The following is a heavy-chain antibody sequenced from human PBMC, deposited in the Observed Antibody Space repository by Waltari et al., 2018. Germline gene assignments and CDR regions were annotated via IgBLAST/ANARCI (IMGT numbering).Heavy chain of an antibody. CDR3: ARDYYDSRDPGAFDI. J-gene: IGHJ3*02. Sequence: QVQLQESGPGLVKPSETLSLTCTVSGGSISSHYWSWIRQPPGKGLEWIGYIYYSGSTNYNPSLKSRVTISVDTSKNQFSLKLSSVTTADTAVYYCARDYYDSRDPGAFDIWGQGTMVTVSS. CDR1: GGSISSHY. CDR2: IYYSGST. D-gene: IGHD3-22*01. V-gene: IGHV4-59*11.